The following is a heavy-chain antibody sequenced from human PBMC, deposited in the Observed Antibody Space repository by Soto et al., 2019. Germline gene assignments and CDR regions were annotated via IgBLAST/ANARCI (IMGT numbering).Heavy chain of an antibody. V-gene: IGHV1-69*13. CDR1: GGTFSNHA. D-gene: IGHD2-21*02. J-gene: IGHJ6*02. CDR2: IIPMFPTA. Sequence: SVKVSCKASGGTFSNHAISWVRQAPGQGFEWVGGIIPMFPTADYAQRFQGRVTITADDSTTTVYMELSGLRSEDTAMYYCARDDAXYCGGDCYRYFYYGMDVWGQGTTVTVSS. CDR3: ARDDAXYCGGDCYRYFYYGMDV.